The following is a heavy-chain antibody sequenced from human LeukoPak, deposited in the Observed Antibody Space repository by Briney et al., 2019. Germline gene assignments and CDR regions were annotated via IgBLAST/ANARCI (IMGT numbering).Heavy chain of an antibody. CDR3: ARSTVYARYFDY. D-gene: IGHD2-8*01. J-gene: IGHJ4*02. Sequence: ASVKVSCKASGYTFTSYAMHWVRQAPGQRLEWMGWINAGNGNTKYSQEFQGRVTITRDTSASTAYMELSSLRSEDMAVYYCARSTVYARYFDYWGQGTLVTVSS. V-gene: IGHV1-3*03. CDR1: GYTFTSYA. CDR2: INAGNGNT.